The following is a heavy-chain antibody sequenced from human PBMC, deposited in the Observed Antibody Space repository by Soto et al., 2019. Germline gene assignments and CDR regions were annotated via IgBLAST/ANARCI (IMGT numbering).Heavy chain of an antibody. CDR1: GFTADDYA. CDR2: ISSNSDTI. J-gene: IGHJ4*02. V-gene: IGHV3-9*02. CDR3: AKDMKWGGMTTIHYFDS. D-gene: IGHD4-17*01. Sequence: EVQLVESGGGLVQPGRSLRLSCVASGFTADDYALHWVRQAPGKGLEWVSGISSNSDTIHYADSVKGRFTISRDKAKNSLFLQMNSLRPEDTAVYYCAKDMKWGGMTTIHYFDSWVQGTLVTGSS.